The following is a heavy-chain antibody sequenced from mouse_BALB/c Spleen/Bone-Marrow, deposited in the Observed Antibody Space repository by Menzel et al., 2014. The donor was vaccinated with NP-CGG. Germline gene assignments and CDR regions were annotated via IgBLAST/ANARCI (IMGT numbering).Heavy chain of an antibody. J-gene: IGHJ4*01. CDR3: ARHGEERPVLAMDY. V-gene: IGHV5-12-2*01. CDR1: GFTFIAYT. CDR2: INNGGGST. Sequence: DVMLVESGGGLVEPGGSLKLSCAASGFTFIAYTMSWVRQTPEKRLEWVAYINNGGGSTYYPDTVKGRFTISRDNAKNTLYLRMSSLKSEDTAMYYCARHGEERPVLAMDYWGQGTSVTVSS. D-gene: IGHD2-14*01.